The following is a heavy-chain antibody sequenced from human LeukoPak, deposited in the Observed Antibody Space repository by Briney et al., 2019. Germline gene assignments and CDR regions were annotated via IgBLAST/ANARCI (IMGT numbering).Heavy chain of an antibody. CDR3: ARAGTIFAGLPDAFDI. CDR2: IYHSGST. CDR1: GGSISSCGYS. J-gene: IGHJ3*02. Sequence: PSETLSLTCAVSGGSISSCGYSWSWIRQPPGKGLEWIGYIYHSGSTYYNPSLKSRVTISVDRSKNQFSLKLSSVTAADTAVYYCARAGTIFAGLPDAFDIWGQGTMVTVSS. D-gene: IGHD3-3*02. V-gene: IGHV4-30-2*01.